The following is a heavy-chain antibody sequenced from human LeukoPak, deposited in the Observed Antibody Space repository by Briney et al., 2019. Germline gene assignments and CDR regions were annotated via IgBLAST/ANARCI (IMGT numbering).Heavy chain of an antibody. Sequence: PSETLSLTCTVPGGSISSYYWSWIRDTAGKGLEWICRIYTIGSTNYNPSHKSRVTISVAKSKNQFSLKLSSVTAADTAVYYCARGVGYCSSTSCYDGWFDPWGQGTLVTVSS. CDR2: IYTIGST. CDR1: GGSISSYY. CDR3: ARGVGYCSSTSCYDGWFDP. J-gene: IGHJ5*02. V-gene: IGHV4-4*07. D-gene: IGHD2-2*03.